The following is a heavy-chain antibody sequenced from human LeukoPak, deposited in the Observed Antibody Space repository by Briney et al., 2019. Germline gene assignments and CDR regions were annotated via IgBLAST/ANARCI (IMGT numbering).Heavy chain of an antibody. Sequence: SETLSLTCTVSGVSISSGGYFWSWIRQHPGKGLEWVGYIYFSGITYYNPALMSRAAMSVDTPKNQFSLKLSSVTAADTAVYYCARSDRNWFDPWSQGTLVTVSS. V-gene: IGHV4-31*03. CDR1: GVSISSGGYF. CDR2: IYFSGIT. J-gene: IGHJ5*02. CDR3: ARSDRNWFDP. D-gene: IGHD2-21*02.